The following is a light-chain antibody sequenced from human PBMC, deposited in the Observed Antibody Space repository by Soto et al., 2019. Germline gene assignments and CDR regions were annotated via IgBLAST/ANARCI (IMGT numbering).Light chain of an antibody. CDR2: GAA. Sequence: EIVWTQSPGTLSLSPGERATLSCRASQSVSSSYLAWYQQKPGQAPRLLIYGAASRATGIPDRFSGSGSGTDFTLTIRRLEAEECATYSCQGYRTFGQGTQVDI. CDR1: QSVSSSY. J-gene: IGKJ1*01. V-gene: IGKV3-20*01. CDR3: QGYRT.